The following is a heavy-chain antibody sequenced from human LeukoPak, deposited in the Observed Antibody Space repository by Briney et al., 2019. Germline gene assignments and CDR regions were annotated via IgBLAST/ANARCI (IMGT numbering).Heavy chain of an antibody. V-gene: IGHV1-2*02. D-gene: IGHD2-21*02. Sequence: SVKVPCKASGYTFTGYYMHGVRQAPAQGLAGVGWINPNSGDTHCAQKFQGRVTMTRDTSISTAYMELSRLRSDDTAVYYCARPCGGDCPLSAEYFQHWGQGTLVTVSS. J-gene: IGHJ1*01. CDR1: GYTFTGYY. CDR3: ARPCGGDCPLSAEYFQH. CDR2: INPNSGDT.